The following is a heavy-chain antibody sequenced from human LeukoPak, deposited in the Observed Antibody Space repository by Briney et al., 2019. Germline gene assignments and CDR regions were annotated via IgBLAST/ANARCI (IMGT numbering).Heavy chain of an antibody. Sequence: SDTLSLTCTVSGASISDYYWSWIRQSAGKGLEWIGRISTTGSTYYNPSFQSRVTMSADPSKTLFFLRLRSVTAADTAVYYCARSPSTIGWNWGYYFDYWGQGSLVTVSS. V-gene: IGHV4-4*07. D-gene: IGHD3-3*01. CDR2: ISTTGST. J-gene: IGHJ4*02. CDR3: ARSPSTIGWNWGYYFDY. CDR1: GASISDYY.